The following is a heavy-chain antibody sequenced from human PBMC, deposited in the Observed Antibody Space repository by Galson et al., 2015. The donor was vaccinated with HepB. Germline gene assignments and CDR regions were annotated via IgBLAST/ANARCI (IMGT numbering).Heavy chain of an antibody. J-gene: IGHJ2*01. D-gene: IGHD5-24*01. Sequence: TLSLTCSVSGGSVRSGSYFWSWVRQPPRKRLEWIGYIYTSGSTNYNPSLKSRVSISADTSKSQFSLRLASVTAADTAVYYCARVVREVYSVDWYFDVWGRGILVTVS. CDR2: IYTSGST. CDR3: ARVVREVYSVDWYFDV. V-gene: IGHV4-61*01. CDR1: GGSVRSGSYF.